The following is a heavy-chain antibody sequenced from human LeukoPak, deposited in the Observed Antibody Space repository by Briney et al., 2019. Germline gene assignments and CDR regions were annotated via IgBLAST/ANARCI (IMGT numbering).Heavy chain of an antibody. Sequence: PSETLSLTCGVTGGSIDNSNWWSWLRQSAGKGLEWIGEVYYDGTTNYNPSLKSRVTISVDTSNNRFSLSLGFVTAADMAIYHCARGKGLIDYWGRGTLVTVSS. CDR3: ARGKGLIDY. J-gene: IGHJ4*02. CDR1: GGSIDNSNW. V-gene: IGHV4-4*02. CDR2: VYYDGTT.